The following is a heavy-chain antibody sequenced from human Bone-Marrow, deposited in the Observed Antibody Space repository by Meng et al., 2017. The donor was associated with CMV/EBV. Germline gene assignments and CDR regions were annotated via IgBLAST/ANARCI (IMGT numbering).Heavy chain of an antibody. CDR2: ISPDTGGT. D-gene: IGHD1-1*01. CDR1: GYTFSGYY. V-gene: IGHV1-2*02. Sequence: ASLKVFCKASGYTFSGYYIHWVRQAPGQGLEWMGWISPDTGGTNYAKKFQGRVTMTRDTSISTAYMELISLRSDDTAGYYCATNWHHEGLVGTWGQGTLVTVSS. CDR3: ATNWHHEGLVGT. J-gene: IGHJ5*02.